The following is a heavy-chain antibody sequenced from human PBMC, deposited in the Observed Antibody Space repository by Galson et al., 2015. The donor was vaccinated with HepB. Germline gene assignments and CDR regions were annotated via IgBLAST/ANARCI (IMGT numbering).Heavy chain of an antibody. CDR2: IYPGDSDT. CDR1: GYSFTSYW. Sequence: SGAEVKKPGESLKISCKGSGYSFTSYWIGWVRQMPGKGLEWMGIIYPGDSDTRYSPSFQGQVTISADKSISTAYLQWSSLKASDTAMYYCARRSYCSGGSCYFFDYWGQGTLVTVSS. J-gene: IGHJ4*02. CDR3: ARRSYCSGGSCYFFDY. D-gene: IGHD2-15*01. V-gene: IGHV5-51*03.